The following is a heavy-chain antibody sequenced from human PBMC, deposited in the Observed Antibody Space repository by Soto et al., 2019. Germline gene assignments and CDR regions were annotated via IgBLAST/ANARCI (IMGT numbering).Heavy chain of an antibody. CDR1: GGTFSSYA. D-gene: IGHD3-3*01. V-gene: IGHV1-69*13. CDR3: ASLLDGVLRFLEWSDAFGI. J-gene: IGHJ3*02. Sequence: VASVKVSCKASGGTFSSYAISWVRQAPGQGLEWMGGIIPIFGTANYAQKFQGRVTITADESTSTAYMELSSLRSEDTAVYYCASLLDGVLRFLEWSDAFGIWGQGTMVTVSS. CDR2: IIPIFGTA.